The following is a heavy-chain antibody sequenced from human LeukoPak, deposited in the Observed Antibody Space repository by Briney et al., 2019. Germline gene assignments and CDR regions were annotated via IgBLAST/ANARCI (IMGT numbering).Heavy chain of an antibody. Sequence: NPSETLSLTCAVYGGSFSGYYWSWIRQPPGKGLEWIGEINHSGSTNYNPSLKSRVTISVDTSKNQFSLKLSSVTAADTAVYYCASTGVGATFAWFDPWGQGTLVTVSS. CDR3: ASTGVGATFAWFDP. V-gene: IGHV4-34*01. CDR1: GGSFSGYY. D-gene: IGHD1-26*01. CDR2: INHSGST. J-gene: IGHJ5*02.